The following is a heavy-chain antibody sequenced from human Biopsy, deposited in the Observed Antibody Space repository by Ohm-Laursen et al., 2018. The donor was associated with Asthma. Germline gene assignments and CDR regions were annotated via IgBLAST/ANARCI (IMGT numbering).Heavy chain of an antibody. Sequence: SLRLSCSAFGFSFSNFAIHWVRQAPGKGLEWVGVISKDASTQDYADSVKGRFTMARDNSKNTLDLQMNNLREEDTAVYYCVRDGTDDAFDIWGQGTVVSVSS. CDR1: GFSFSNFA. V-gene: IGHV3-30*01. CDR3: VRDGTDDAFDI. J-gene: IGHJ3*02. CDR2: ISKDASTQ. D-gene: IGHD1-1*01.